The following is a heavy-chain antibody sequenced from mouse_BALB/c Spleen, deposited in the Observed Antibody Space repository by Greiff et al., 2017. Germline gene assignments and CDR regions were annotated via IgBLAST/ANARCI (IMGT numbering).Heavy chain of an antibody. Sequence: VQLQQSGAELVRPGTSVKVSCKASGYAFTNYLIEWVKLRPGQGLEWIGVINPGSGGTNYNEKFKGKATLTADKSSSTAYMQLSSLTSDDSAVYFCARSVTTAGAWFAYWGQGTLVTVSA. D-gene: IGHD1-2*01. CDR2: INPGSGGT. CDR1: GYAFTNYL. J-gene: IGHJ3*01. V-gene: IGHV1-54*03. CDR3: ARSVTTAGAWFAY.